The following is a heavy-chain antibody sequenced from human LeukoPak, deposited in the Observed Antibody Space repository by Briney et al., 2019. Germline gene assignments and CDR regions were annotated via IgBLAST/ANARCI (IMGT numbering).Heavy chain of an antibody. D-gene: IGHD1-26*01. CDR2: INPNSGGT. Sequence: ASVKVSCKASGYTFTGYYMHWVRQAPGQGLEWMGRINPNSGGTNYAQKFQGRVTMTRDTSISTAYMELSRLRSDDTAVYYCATPRGSHPRLVFDIWGQGTMVTVSS. CDR1: GYTFTGYY. V-gene: IGHV1-2*06. CDR3: ATPRGSHPRLVFDI. J-gene: IGHJ3*02.